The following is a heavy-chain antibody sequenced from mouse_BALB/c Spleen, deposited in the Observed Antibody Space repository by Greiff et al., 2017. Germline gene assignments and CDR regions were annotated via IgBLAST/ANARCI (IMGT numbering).Heavy chain of an antibody. Sequence: EVHLVESGGGLVQPGGSRKLSCAASGFTFSSFGMHWVRQAPEKGLEWVAYISSGSSTIYYADTVKGRFTISRDNPKNTLFLQRTSLRSEDTAMYYCAREGGGYDEGDWFAYWGQGTLVTVSA. CDR1: GFTFSSFG. J-gene: IGHJ3*01. V-gene: IGHV5-17*02. D-gene: IGHD2-2*01. CDR2: ISSGSSTI. CDR3: AREGGGYDEGDWFAY.